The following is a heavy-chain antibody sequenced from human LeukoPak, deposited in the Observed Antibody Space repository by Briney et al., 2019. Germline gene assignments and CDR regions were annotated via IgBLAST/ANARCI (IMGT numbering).Heavy chain of an antibody. V-gene: IGHV3-48*01. CDR2: ISSSSSTI. D-gene: IGHD4-17*01. CDR1: GFTFSSYS. J-gene: IGHJ4*02. CDR3: ARDHGDYAPYYFDY. Sequence: PGGSLRLSCAASGFTFSSYSMNWVRQAPGKGLEWVSYISSSSSTIYYADSVKGRFTISRDNAKNSLYLQMNSLRAEDTAVYYCARDHGDYAPYYFDYWGQGTLVTVSS.